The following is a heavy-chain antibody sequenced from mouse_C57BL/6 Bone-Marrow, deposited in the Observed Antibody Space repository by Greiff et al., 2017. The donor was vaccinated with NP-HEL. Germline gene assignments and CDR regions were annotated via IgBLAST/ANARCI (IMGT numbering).Heavy chain of an antibody. CDR3: ARMGGAY. J-gene: IGHJ3*01. V-gene: IGHV1-69*01. Sequence: QVQLQQPGAELMMPGASVKLSCKASGYTFTSYWMHWVKQRPGQGLEWIGEIDPSDSYTNYNQKFKGKSTLTVDKSSSTAYMQLSSLTSEDSAVYYCARMGGAYWGQGTLVTVSA. CDR1: GYTFTSYW. D-gene: IGHD4-1*01. CDR2: IDPSDSYT.